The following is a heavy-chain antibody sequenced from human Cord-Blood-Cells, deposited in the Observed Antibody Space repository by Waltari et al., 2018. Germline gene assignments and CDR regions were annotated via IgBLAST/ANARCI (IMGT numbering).Heavy chain of an antibody. D-gene: IGHD6-19*01. Sequence: QVQLQQWGAGLLKPSETLSLTCAVYGGSFSGYYWSWIRQPPGKGLEWIGEIKHSGSTNYNPSLKSRVTISVDTSKNQFSLKLSSVTAADTAVYYCVRSSSGWLLDYWGQGTLVTVSS. CDR2: IKHSGST. J-gene: IGHJ4*02. CDR1: GGSFSGYY. CDR3: VRSSSGWLLDY. V-gene: IGHV4-34*01.